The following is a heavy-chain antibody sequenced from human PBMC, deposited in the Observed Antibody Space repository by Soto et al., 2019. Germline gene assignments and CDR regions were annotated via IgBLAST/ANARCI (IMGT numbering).Heavy chain of an antibody. CDR1: GGSISSGGYY. J-gene: IGHJ4*02. D-gene: IGHD4-4*01. V-gene: IGHV4-31*03. CDR3: ARVSYSNYIPIH. CDR2: IYYSGST. Sequence: PSETLSLTCTVSGGSISSGGYYWSWIRQHPGKGLEWIGYIYYSGSTYYNPSLKSRVTISVDTSKNQFSLKLSSVTAADTAVYYCARVSYSNYIPIHWGQGTLVTVSS.